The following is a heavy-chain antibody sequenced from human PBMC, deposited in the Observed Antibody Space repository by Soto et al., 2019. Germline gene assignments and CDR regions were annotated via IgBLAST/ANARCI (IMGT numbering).Heavy chain of an antibody. D-gene: IGHD3-16*01. CDR3: ARRYGWASDI. Sequence: QVQLQESGPGLVKPSETLSLTCTVSGGSISSYYRSWIRQPPGKGLEWIGYIYYSGSTNYNPSLKSRVTISVDTSKNQFSLKLSSVTAADTAVYYCARRYGWASDIGGQGTMVTVSS. CDR1: GGSISSYY. CDR2: IYYSGST. J-gene: IGHJ3*02. V-gene: IGHV4-59*08.